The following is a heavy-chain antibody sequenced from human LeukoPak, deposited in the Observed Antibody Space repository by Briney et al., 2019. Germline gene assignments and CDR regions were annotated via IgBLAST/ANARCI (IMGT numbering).Heavy chain of an antibody. D-gene: IGHD2-15*01. Sequence: ASVKVSFKASGCTFTTYAMNWVRQAPGQGLEWMGWINTNTGNTTYVQGFTGRFVFSLDTSVSTAYLQISSLKAEDTAVYYCARELWDCSGGSCSYYMDVWGKGTTVTVSS. V-gene: IGHV7-4-1*02. CDR1: GCTFTTYA. CDR2: INTNTGNT. J-gene: IGHJ6*03. CDR3: ARELWDCSGGSCSYYMDV.